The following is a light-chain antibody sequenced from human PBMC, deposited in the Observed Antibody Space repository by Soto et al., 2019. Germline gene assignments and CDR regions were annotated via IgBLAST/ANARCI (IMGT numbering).Light chain of an antibody. CDR2: GDS. J-gene: IGLJ2*01. CDR1: SSNIGSFYD. CDR3: QSYDNSLNHVV. V-gene: IGLV1-40*01. Sequence: QSVLTQPPSVSGAPGQRVTIPCTGSSSNIGSFYDVHWYQQLPGTVPKLLIYGDSNRPSGVPDRFSASKSGTAASLAITGLQAEDEADYSCQSYDNSLNHVVFGGGTKLTVL.